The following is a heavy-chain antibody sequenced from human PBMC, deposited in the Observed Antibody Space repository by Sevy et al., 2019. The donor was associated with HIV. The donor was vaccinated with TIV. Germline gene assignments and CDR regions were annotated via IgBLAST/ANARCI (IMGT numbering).Heavy chain of an antibody. Sequence: GGSLRLSCAASGFPFNDHAMHWVRQVPGKGLEWVSGISWNSRNIGYADSVKGRFTISRDNAKNSLSLQMNSLRPEDTAVYYCARGTATYYYGSGGMDVWGQGTTVTVSS. D-gene: IGHD3-10*01. CDR2: ISWNSRNI. CDR1: GFPFNDHA. J-gene: IGHJ6*02. CDR3: ARGTATYYYGSGGMDV. V-gene: IGHV3-9*01.